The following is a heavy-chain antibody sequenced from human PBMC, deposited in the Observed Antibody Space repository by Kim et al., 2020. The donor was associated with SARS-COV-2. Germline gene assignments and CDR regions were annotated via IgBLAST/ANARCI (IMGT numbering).Heavy chain of an antibody. D-gene: IGHD1-26*01. CDR3: ARTCTTTTCNLAFDI. J-gene: IGHJ3*02. Sequence: QNFQDRVTVTRDTSISTAYIELSSLRSDDTAVYYCARTCTTTTCNLAFDIWGQGTVVTVSS. V-gene: IGHV1-2*02.